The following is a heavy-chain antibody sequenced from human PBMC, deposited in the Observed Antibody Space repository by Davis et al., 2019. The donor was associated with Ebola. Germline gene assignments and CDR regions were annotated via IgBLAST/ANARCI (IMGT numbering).Heavy chain of an antibody. CDR2: IYYSGST. Sequence: PSETLSLTCTVSGGSISSHYWSWIRQPPGKGLEWIGYIYYSGSTSYNPSLTSRVTILIDTSKKQFSLKMRSLTAADTAVYYCVRGFPFHVFDYWGQGAQVTVSS. D-gene: IGHD2/OR15-2a*01. J-gene: IGHJ4*02. V-gene: IGHV4-59*11. CDR1: GGSISSHY. CDR3: VRGFPFHVFDY.